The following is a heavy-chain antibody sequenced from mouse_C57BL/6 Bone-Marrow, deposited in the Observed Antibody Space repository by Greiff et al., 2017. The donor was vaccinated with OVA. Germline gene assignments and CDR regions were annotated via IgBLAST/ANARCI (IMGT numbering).Heavy chain of an antibody. Sequence: QVTLKVSGPGILQPSQTLSLTCSFSGFSLSTFGMGVGWIRQPSGKGLEWLAHIWWDDDKYYNPALKSRLLISKDPSKHQVFLKTAHVDTACTATDYGARMRYNGYWDYAMDYWGQGTSVTVSS. D-gene: IGHD2-3*01. CDR3: ARMRYNGYWDYAMDY. J-gene: IGHJ4*01. CDR2: IWWDDDK. CDR1: GFSLSTFGMG. V-gene: IGHV8-8*01.